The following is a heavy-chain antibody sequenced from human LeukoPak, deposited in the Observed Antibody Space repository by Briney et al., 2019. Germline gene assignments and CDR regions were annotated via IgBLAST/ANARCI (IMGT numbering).Heavy chain of an antibody. D-gene: IGHD5-24*01. J-gene: IGHJ4*02. V-gene: IGHV4-39*07. Sequence: PSETLSLTCTVSGGSISSSSYYWGWIRQPPGKGLEWIGSIYYSGSTYYNPSLKSRVTISVDTSKNQFSLKLSSVTAADTAVYYCARDLEDGYSSGYFDYWGQGTLVTVSS. CDR1: GGSISSSSYY. CDR2: IYYSGST. CDR3: ARDLEDGYSSGYFDY.